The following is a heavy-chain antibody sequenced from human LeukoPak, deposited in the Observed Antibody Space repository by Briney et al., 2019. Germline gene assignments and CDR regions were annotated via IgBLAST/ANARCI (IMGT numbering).Heavy chain of an antibody. J-gene: IGHJ4*02. Sequence: GGSLRLSCAASGFTFSSYTINWVRQAPGKGLEWVSSISGSSYYIYYADSVRGRFTISRDNSKNTLYLQMNSLRAEDTAVYYCATTEAPRTPYYFDYWGQGTLVTVSS. D-gene: IGHD1-1*01. CDR1: GFTFSSYT. V-gene: IGHV3-21*01. CDR3: ATTEAPRTPYYFDY. CDR2: ISGSSYYI.